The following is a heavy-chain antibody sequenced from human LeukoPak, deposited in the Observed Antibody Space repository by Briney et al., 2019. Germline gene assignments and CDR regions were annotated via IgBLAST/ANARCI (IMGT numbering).Heavy chain of an antibody. CDR1: GFTFSSFA. CDR3: AKMRGSSSSYTDY. D-gene: IGHD6-6*01. CDR2: ISGSGGST. Sequence: GGSLRLSCAASGFTFSSFAMSWVRQAPGKGLEWVSAISGSGGSTYYADSVKGRFTISRDNSKNTLYLQMNSLRAEDTAVYYCAKMRGSSSSYTDYWGQGTLVTVSS. J-gene: IGHJ4*02. V-gene: IGHV3-23*01.